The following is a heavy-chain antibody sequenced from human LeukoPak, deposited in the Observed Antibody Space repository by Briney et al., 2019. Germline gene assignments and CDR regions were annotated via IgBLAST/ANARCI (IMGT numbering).Heavy chain of an antibody. D-gene: IGHD4-11*01. CDR3: ARVSRSNFPYFDY. CDR2: IDYRGST. J-gene: IGHJ4*02. V-gene: IGHV4-59*01. CDR1: GDSMSRYY. Sequence: PSETLSLTCTVSGDSMSRYYWSWIRQPPGKGLEGIGYIDYRGSTKYNFSLKSRVTMSVDTSKIQFSLKLTSVPAADTAICYCARVSRSNFPYFDYWAQGSLVTVSS.